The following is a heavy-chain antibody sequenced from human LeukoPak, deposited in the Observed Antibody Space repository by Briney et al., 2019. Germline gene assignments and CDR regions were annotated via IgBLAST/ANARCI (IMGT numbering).Heavy chain of an antibody. CDR3: ARGGGLNV. J-gene: IGHJ6*02. Sequence: GGSLRLSCAASGFTFSSYWMNWARQAPGKGLEWVASINHNGNVNYYVDSVKGRFTISRDNAKNSLYLQMSNLRAEDTAVYFCARGGGLNVWGQGATVTVSS. CDR1: GFTFSSYW. V-gene: IGHV3-7*03. D-gene: IGHD3-16*01. CDR2: INHNGNVN.